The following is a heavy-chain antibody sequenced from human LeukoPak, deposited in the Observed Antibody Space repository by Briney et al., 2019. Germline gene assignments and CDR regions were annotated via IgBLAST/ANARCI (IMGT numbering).Heavy chain of an antibody. J-gene: IGHJ4*02. Sequence: GGSLRLSCAVTGFNLRTYWIHWVRHSPGRGLEWVARINGEGSRISYADSVRGRFTISRDNAKNSLYLQMNSLRAEDTAVYYCARRGSSEYWGQGTLVTVSS. CDR2: INGEGSRI. V-gene: IGHV3-74*01. CDR1: GFNLRTYW. CDR3: ARRGSSEY. D-gene: IGHD2-15*01.